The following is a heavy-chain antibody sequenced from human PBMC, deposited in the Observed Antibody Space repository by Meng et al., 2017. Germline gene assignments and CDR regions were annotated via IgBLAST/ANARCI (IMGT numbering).Heavy chain of an antibody. D-gene: IGHD3-10*01. Sequence: GQGMVKPAEASSLIFGDEGGSFSDYYWSWIRQPPGKGLEWIGEINHSGGTNYNQSLKSRVIISVDTSKNPFSLKVNSVTAAAAALYFCARGRRFGDLFGLDYWSRGTLVTVSS. CDR2: INHSGGT. J-gene: IGHJ4*02. CDR1: GGSFSDYY. V-gene: IGHV4-34*01. CDR3: ARGRRFGDLFGLDY.